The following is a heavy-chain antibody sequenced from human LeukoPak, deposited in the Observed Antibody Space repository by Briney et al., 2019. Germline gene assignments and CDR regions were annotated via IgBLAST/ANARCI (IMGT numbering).Heavy chain of an antibody. CDR3: ARFGVDYDMDV. CDR2: IHYSGRP. J-gene: IGHJ6*02. D-gene: IGHD3-16*01. CDR1: GGSISGHY. V-gene: IGHV4-59*11. Sequence: SETLSLTCTVSGGSISGHYWTWIRQPPGKGLEWIGQIHYSGRPDSNPSLKSRVTISVDTSKNQLSLKVTSVTGADTAVYYCARFGVDYDMDVWGQGTTVTVSS.